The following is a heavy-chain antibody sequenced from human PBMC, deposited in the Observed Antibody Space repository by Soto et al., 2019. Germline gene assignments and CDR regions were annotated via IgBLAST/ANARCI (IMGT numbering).Heavy chain of an antibody. CDR1: GYTFTNND. D-gene: IGHD5-18*01. CDR3: ARMASFGSLHWVDP. J-gene: IGHJ5*02. CDR2: MNPGSGDT. Sequence: GASVKVSCKASGYTFTNNDVTWVRQATGQGLEGMGWMNPGSGDTGYAQKFQGRVTMTRNISIATAYMELSSLRSEDTAIYYCARMASFGSLHWVDPWGHGTLVTVSS. V-gene: IGHV1-8*01.